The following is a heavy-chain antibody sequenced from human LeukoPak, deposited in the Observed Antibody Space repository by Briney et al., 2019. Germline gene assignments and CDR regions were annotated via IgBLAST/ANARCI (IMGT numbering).Heavy chain of an antibody. V-gene: IGHV3-23*01. J-gene: IGHJ4*02. D-gene: IGHD2-15*01. CDR2: ISGSGGST. CDR1: GFTFSSYA. Sequence: GGSLRLSCAASGFTFSSYATSWVRQAPGKGLEWVSAISGSGGSTYYADSVKGRFTISRDNSKNTLYLQMNSLRAEDTAVYYCAKGLVVVAATPVDYWGQGTLVTVSS. CDR3: AKGLVVVAATPVDY.